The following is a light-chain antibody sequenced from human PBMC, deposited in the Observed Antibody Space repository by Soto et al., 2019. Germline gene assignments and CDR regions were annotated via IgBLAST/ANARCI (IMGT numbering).Light chain of an antibody. V-gene: IGKV3-11*01. Sequence: EIVLTQSPATLSLSPGERATLSCRASQSVSSYLAWYQQKPGQAPSLLIYDASNRATGIPARFSGSGSGTDCTLTISRQEPEAFAVYYCKQRINAITFGQGTRLEIK. CDR1: QSVSSY. CDR2: DAS. J-gene: IGKJ5*01. CDR3: KQRINAIT.